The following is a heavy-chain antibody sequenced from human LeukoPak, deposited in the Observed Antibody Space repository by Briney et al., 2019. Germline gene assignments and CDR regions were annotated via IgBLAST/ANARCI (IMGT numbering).Heavy chain of an antibody. Sequence: GASVKVSCKASGYTFTSYGNSWVRQAPGQGLELMGCISAYSGSTNYAQELQGRVTLTTDTSTSTAYMELRSLRSDDTAVYYCARAGGLRLGAFDIWGQGTMVTVSS. D-gene: IGHD3-16*01. V-gene: IGHV1-18*01. CDR1: GYTFTSYG. CDR2: ISAYSGST. CDR3: ARAGGLRLGAFDI. J-gene: IGHJ3*02.